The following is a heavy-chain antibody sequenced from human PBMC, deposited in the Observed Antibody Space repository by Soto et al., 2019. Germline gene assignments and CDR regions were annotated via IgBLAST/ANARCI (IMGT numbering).Heavy chain of an antibody. D-gene: IGHD3-10*01. CDR3: ARDVGDESITYNDAFDI. J-gene: IGHJ3*02. Sequence: QVQLVQSAAEVKKPGASVKVSCKASGYSFSTYEINWLRQAPGQGLEWMGWVSAYRGYTDYAEKFQDRVTMTTDTAXSXSYMELRSMRYDDTAVYYCARDVGDESITYNDAFDIWGQGTMVTVSS. CDR1: GYSFSTYE. CDR2: VSAYRGYT. V-gene: IGHV1-18*01.